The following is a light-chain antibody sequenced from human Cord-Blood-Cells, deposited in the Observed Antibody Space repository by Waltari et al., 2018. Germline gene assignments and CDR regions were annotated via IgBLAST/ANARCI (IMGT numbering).Light chain of an antibody. Sequence: EIVMTQSPATLSVSPGERATLSCRASRSVSSNLAWSQQKPDQAPRLLIYGASTRTTGIPARFSGSGSGTEFTLTISSLQSEDFAVYYCQQYNNWPLTFGGGTKVEIK. J-gene: IGKJ4*01. V-gene: IGKV3-15*01. CDR3: QQYNNWPLT. CDR2: GAS. CDR1: RSVSSN.